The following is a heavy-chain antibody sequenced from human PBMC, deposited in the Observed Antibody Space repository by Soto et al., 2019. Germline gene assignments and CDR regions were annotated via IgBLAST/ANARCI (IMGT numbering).Heavy chain of an antibody. CDR3: ARHRYCSSGSCYSDY. J-gene: IGHJ4*02. Sequence: GESLKISCRGSGYTFTSFWIALVRQMPGKGLEWMGIISPGDSDTRYSPSFQGQVTMSVDKSVNTAYLQWRSLKASDSAMYFCARHRYCSSGSCYSDYWGQGAQVTVSS. CDR2: ISPGDSDT. D-gene: IGHD2-15*01. CDR1: GYTFTSFW. V-gene: IGHV5-51*01.